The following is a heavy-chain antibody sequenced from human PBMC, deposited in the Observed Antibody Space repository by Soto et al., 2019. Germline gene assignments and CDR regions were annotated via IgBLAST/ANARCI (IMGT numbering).Heavy chain of an antibody. D-gene: IGHD3-16*01. CDR1: GVTFSADA. J-gene: IGHJ4*02. CDR3: ARHVYTVVPMFDY. Sequence: GGSRRLACASSGVTFSADAMNWVRQTPGKVREWVSHSSKRGDSMYYADSGKGRFTISRDNAESSLYLQMNGLTDEDTAVYYSARHVYTVVPMFDYWGQGA. CDR2: SSKRGDSM. V-gene: IGHV3-48*03.